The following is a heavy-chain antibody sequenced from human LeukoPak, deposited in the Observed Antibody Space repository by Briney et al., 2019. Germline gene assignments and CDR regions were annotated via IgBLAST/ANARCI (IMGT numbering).Heavy chain of an antibody. CDR2: INPNSGGT. CDR1: GYTLTGYY. D-gene: IGHD1-26*01. V-gene: IGHV1-2*06. J-gene: IGHJ5*02. Sequence: ASVKVSCKASGYTLTGYYMHWVRQAPGRGREWMGRINPNSGGTNYAQKFQGRVTMTRDTSISTAYMELSRLRSDDTAVYYWARDRALDSGSLGFDPWGQGPLVTVSS. CDR3: ARDRALDSGSLGFDP.